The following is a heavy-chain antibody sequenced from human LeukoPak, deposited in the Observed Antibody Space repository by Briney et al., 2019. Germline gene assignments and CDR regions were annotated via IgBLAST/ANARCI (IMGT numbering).Heavy chain of an antibody. D-gene: IGHD3-10*01. CDR1: GFTFSNYG. J-gene: IGHJ4*02. V-gene: IGHV3-33*01. Sequence: GRSLRLSCAASGFTFSNYGMHWVRQAPGKGLEWVAVIWYDGSNKYYADSVKGRFTISRDNSKNTLYLQMNSLRAEDTAVYYCAGDYGPYYFDYWGQGTLVTVSS. CDR2: IWYDGSNK. CDR3: AGDYGPYYFDY.